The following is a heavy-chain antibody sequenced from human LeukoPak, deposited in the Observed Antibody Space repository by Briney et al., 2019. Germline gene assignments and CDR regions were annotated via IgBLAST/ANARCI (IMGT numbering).Heavy chain of an antibody. J-gene: IGHJ6*03. V-gene: IGHV4-34*01. D-gene: IGHD6-13*01. Sequence: SETLSLTCAVYGGSSSGYYWSWIRQPPGKGLEWIGEINHSGSTNYNPSLQSRVTISVDTSKNQFSLTLSSVTAADTAVYYCARGGSYSRGYYYYYMDVWGKGTTVTVSS. CDR2: INHSGST. CDR3: ARGGSYSRGYYYYYMDV. CDR1: GGSSSGYY.